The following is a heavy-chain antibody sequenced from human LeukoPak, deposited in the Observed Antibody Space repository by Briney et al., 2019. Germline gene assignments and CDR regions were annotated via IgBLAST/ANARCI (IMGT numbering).Heavy chain of an antibody. D-gene: IGHD5-18*01. J-gene: IGHJ4*02. V-gene: IGHV3-33*01. Sequence: GRSLRHSCAASGFTFSSYGMHWVRQAPGKGLEWVAVIWYDGSNKYYADSVKGRFTISRDNSKNTLYLQMNSLRAEDTAVYYCARWGYSYGYYFDYWGQGTLVTVSS. CDR1: GFTFSSYG. CDR3: ARWGYSYGYYFDY. CDR2: IWYDGSNK.